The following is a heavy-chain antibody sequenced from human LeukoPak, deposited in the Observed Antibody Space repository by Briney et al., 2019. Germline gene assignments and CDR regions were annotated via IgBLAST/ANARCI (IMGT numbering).Heavy chain of an antibody. CDR3: AKFYDILSSYFDY. CDR2: LCGGGGST. CDR1: GFTFSSYA. D-gene: IGHD3-9*01. Sequence: QPGGPLRLSCAASGFTFSSYAMSWVRQSPGKGLEWVSGLCGGGGSTYYAYYTDSVKGRFTISRDNSKNTLYLEMNSLRAEDTAVYYCAKFYDILSSYFDYWGQGTLVTFSP. J-gene: IGHJ4*02. V-gene: IGHV3-23*01.